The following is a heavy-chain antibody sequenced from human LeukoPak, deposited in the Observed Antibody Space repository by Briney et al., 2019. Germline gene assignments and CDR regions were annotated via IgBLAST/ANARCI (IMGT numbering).Heavy chain of an antibody. CDR3: ARDSAAVTGEGHTDY. Sequence: GGPLSLPCQAPGFTLSSIWLTWFGQIPGRGLEGLPTIKQDGSEKNYVDSLKGRFTISRDNAKNSLYLQMNSLRAEDTAVYYCARDSAAVTGEGHTDYWGQGTLVTVSS. CDR1: GFTLSSIW. V-gene: IGHV3-7*01. CDR2: IKQDGSEK. J-gene: IGHJ4*02. D-gene: IGHD2-21*02.